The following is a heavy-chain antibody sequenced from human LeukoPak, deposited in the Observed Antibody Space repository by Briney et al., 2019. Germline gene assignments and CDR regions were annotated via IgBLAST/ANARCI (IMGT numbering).Heavy chain of an antibody. V-gene: IGHV5-51*01. D-gene: IGHD2-21*02. Sequence: GESLKISCKGSGYNFANSRIGWVRQMPGKGLEWMGSINPGDSETAYSPSFKGQVTILVDESTTTAYLQWSSLEVSDTAIYYCTRHGDGFRYWGQGTLVTISS. CDR2: INPGDSET. J-gene: IGHJ4*02. CDR1: GYNFANSR. CDR3: TRHGDGFRY.